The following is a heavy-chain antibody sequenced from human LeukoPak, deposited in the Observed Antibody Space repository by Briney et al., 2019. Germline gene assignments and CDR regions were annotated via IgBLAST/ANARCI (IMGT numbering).Heavy chain of an antibody. J-gene: IGHJ5*02. D-gene: IGHD6-13*01. CDR1: GYTFTGYY. CDR3: ARLAAGTRIVLDP. CDR2: INPNSGGT. Sequence: ASVKVSCKASGYTFTGYYMHWVRQAPGQGLEWMGWINPNSGGTNYAQKFQGRVTMTRDTSISTAYMELSRLRSDDTAVYYCARLAAGTRIVLDPWGQGTLVTISS. V-gene: IGHV1-2*02.